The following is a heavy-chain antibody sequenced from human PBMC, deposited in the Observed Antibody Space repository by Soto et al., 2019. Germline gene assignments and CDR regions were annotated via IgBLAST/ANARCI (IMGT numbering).Heavy chain of an antibody. CDR2: MSYDGRNQ. CDR3: ATVAGFWSGYSDY. V-gene: IGHV3-30*04. CDR1: GLNISNYA. D-gene: IGHD3-3*01. Sequence: GGSLRVSCTAAGLNISNYARHWVRQDPGKGLDWVAVMSYDGRNQYYADSVKGRFTISRDNSKNTLYLQMNSLRAEDTAVYYCATVAGFWSGYSDYWGQGTLVTVSS. J-gene: IGHJ4*02.